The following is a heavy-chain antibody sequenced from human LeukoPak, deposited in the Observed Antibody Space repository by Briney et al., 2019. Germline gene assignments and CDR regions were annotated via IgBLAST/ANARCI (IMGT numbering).Heavy chain of an antibody. CDR2: INPHSGKT. CDR3: ARDYCGGDCYSDYYYYMDV. CDR1: GYPFSNYD. V-gene: IGHV1-8*01. J-gene: IGHJ6*03. Sequence: ASVKVSCTTSGYPFSNYDINWVRQATGQGLEWMGWINPHSGKTGYAQKFQGRVTMTRDTSISTAYMELSRLRSDDTAVYYCARDYCGGDCYSDYYYYMDVWGKGTTVTVSS. D-gene: IGHD2-21*02.